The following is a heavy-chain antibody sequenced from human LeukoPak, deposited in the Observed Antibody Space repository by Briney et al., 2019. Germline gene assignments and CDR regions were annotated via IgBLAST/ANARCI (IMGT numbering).Heavy chain of an antibody. CDR3: AREGFPPKISDFWSGLGPYFYYGMDV. D-gene: IGHD3-3*01. CDR2: IYNSGST. Sequence: SETLSLTCTVSGGSVSSGNYYWSWIRQPPGKGLEWIGYIYNSGSTNYNPSLKSRVTISVDTSKNQFSLKLSSMTAADTAVYYCAREGFPPKISDFWSGLGPYFYYGMDVWGQGTTVTVSS. V-gene: IGHV4-61*01. J-gene: IGHJ6*02. CDR1: GGSVSSGNYY.